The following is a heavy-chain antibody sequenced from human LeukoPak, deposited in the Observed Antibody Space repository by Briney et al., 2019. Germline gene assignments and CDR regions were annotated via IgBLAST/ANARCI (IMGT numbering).Heavy chain of an antibody. CDR1: GYTFTSYY. Sequence: ASVKVSCKASGYTFTSYYMHWARQAPGQGLEWTGIINPSGGSTSYAQKFQGRVTMTRDTSTSTVYMELSSLRSEDTAVYYCASSAVACTYYYYYYGMDVWGQGTTVTVSS. CDR2: INPSGGST. D-gene: IGHD6-19*01. J-gene: IGHJ6*02. V-gene: IGHV1-46*01. CDR3: ASSAVACTYYYYYYGMDV.